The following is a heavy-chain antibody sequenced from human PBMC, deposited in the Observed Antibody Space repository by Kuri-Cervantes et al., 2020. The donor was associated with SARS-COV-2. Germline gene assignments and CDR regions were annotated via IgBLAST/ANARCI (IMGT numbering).Heavy chain of an antibody. CDR2: IKQDGSEK. D-gene: IGHD5-12*01. CDR3: ARDPNPNSGYDLADGFDY. CDR1: GFTFSSYW. V-gene: IGHV3-7*01. J-gene: IGHJ4*02. Sequence: GGSLRLSCAASGFTFSSYWMSWVRQAPGKGLEWVANIKQDGSEKYYVDSVKGRFTISRDNAKNSLYLQMNSLRAEDTAVYYCARDPNPNSGYDLADGFDYWGQGTLVTVSS.